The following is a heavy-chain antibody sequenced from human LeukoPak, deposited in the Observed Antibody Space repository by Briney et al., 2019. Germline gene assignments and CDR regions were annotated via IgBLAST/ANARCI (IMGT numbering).Heavy chain of an antibody. J-gene: IGHJ5*02. CDR3: AKERIVVVPAAISWFDP. Sequence: PGGSLRLSCAASGFTFSSYAMSWVRQAPGKGLEWVSAISGSGGSTYYADSVKGRFTISRDNSKNTLYLQMNSLRAEDTAVYYCAKERIVVVPAAISWFDPWGQGTLVTVSS. V-gene: IGHV3-23*01. CDR2: ISGSGGST. D-gene: IGHD2-2*01. CDR1: GFTFSSYA.